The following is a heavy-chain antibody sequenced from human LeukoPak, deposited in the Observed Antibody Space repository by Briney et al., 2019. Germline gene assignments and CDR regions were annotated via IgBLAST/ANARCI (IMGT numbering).Heavy chain of an antibody. Sequence: GGSLRLSCAASGFTFNTYWMTWVRQAPGKGLEWVGFIKSKAYGGTAHYAASLRGRFTISRDDSKNIAYLQLNSLKIDDTAVYYWGCHTAMTRISDYWGQGSLVTVSS. V-gene: IGHV3-49*04. D-gene: IGHD5-18*01. CDR2: IKSKAYGGTA. CDR3: GCHTAMTRISDY. CDR1: GFTFNTYW. J-gene: IGHJ4*02.